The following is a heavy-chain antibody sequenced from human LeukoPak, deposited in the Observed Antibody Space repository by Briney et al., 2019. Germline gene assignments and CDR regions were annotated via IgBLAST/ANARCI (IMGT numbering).Heavy chain of an antibody. V-gene: IGHV4-59*01. J-gene: IGHJ3*02. CDR3: ARGTITIFGVVTDDVFDI. CDR2: IYRSGST. CDR1: GGSFSDYY. Sequence: SETPSLTCAVSGGSFSDYYWAWIRQPPGKGLEWIGYIYRSGSTNYNPSLKSRVNMSIDTSKKHYSLRLSSVTAADTAVYFCARGTITIFGVVTDDVFDIWGQGTMVTVSS. D-gene: IGHD3-3*01.